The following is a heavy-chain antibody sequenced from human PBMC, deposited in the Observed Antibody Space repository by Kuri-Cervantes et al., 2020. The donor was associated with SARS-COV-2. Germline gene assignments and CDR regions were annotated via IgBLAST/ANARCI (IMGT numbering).Heavy chain of an antibody. J-gene: IGHJ3*02. V-gene: IGHV3-11*04. Sequence: GESLKISCAASGSTFSDYYMSWIRQAPGKGLEWVSYISSSGSTIYYADSVKGRFSISRDNSYNTLFLHMTSLRPEDTAVYYCVRGDIVVVAAAFDIWGQGTRVTVSS. D-gene: IGHD2-2*01. CDR1: GSTFSDYY. CDR2: ISSSGSTI. CDR3: VRGDIVVVAAAFDI.